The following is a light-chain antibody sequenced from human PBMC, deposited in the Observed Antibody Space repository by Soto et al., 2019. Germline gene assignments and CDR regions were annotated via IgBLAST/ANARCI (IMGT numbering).Light chain of an antibody. V-gene: IGKV4-1*01. CDR1: QSVLYSSNNKNY. CDR2: WAS. J-gene: IGKJ4*01. Sequence: DIVMTQSPDSLAVSLGERATINCKASQSVLYSSNNKNYLAWYQQKPGQPPKLLIYWASTRESGVPERFSGSWSGTDFTLTISSLQAEDVAVYYCQQYYTTPLTFGGGTKVEI. CDR3: QQYYTTPLT.